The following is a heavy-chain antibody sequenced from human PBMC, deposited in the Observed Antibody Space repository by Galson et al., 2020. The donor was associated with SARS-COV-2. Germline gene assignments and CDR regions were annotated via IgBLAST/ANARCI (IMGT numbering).Heavy chain of an antibody. CDR1: GFLVRNNF. CDR2: LYSGTIA. D-gene: IGHD3-9*01. CDR3: ARGPPVTGRSETWY. V-gene: IGHV3-53*01. J-gene: IGHJ4*02. Sequence: GESLKISCAVSGFLVRNNFMTWVRQAPGKGLEWLATLYSGTIAYYAESVRGRFTISRDNSKNTLFLQMDSLTDEDAAVYYCARGPPVTGRSETWYWGQGTRVGVSS.